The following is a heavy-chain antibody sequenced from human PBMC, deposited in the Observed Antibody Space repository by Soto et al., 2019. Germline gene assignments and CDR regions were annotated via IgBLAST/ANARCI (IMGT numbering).Heavy chain of an antibody. V-gene: IGHV4-59*01. D-gene: IGHD3-10*01. CDR2: IYYSGST. CDR3: ARTYYYGSGSYDNWFDP. CDR1: GGSISSYY. Sequence: SETLSLTCTVSGGSISSYYWSWIRQPPGKGLEWIGYIYYSGSTNYNPSLKSRVTISVDTSKNQFSLKLSSVTAADTAVYYCARTYYYGSGSYDNWFDPWGQGSLVTSPQ. J-gene: IGHJ5*02.